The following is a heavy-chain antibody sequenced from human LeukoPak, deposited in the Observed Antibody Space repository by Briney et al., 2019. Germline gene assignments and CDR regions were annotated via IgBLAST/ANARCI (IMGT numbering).Heavy chain of an antibody. CDR3: ARAISPVTFDI. CDR2: ISSSSSYI. V-gene: IGHV3-21*01. D-gene: IGHD2/OR15-2a*01. J-gene: IGHJ3*02. CDR1: GFTFSSYS. Sequence: GGSLRLSCAASGFTFSSYSMNWVRQAPGKGLEWVSSISSSSSYIYYADSVKGRFTISRDNAKNSLYLQMNSLRAEDTAVYYCARAISPVTFDIWGQGTMVTVSS.